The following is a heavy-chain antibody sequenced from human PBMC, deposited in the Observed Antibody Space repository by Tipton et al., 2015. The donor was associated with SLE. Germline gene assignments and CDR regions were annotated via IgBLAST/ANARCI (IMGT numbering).Heavy chain of an antibody. V-gene: IGHV4-39*07. J-gene: IGHJ4*02. Sequence: TLSLTCTVSGGSISSGGYYRGWIRQPPGKGLEWFGSIYYSGSTYYNPSLKSRVTISVDTSTNQFSLKLSSVTAADTAVYYCARGGSVRGFSLYYFDYWGQGTLVTVSS. CDR1: GGSISSGGYY. CDR2: IYYSGST. D-gene: IGHD3-16*01. CDR3: ARGGSVRGFSLYYFDY.